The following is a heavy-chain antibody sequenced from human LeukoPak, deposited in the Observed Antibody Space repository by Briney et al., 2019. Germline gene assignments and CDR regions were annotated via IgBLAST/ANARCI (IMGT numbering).Heavy chain of an antibody. V-gene: IGHV3-23*01. CDR2: ISGSGGST. J-gene: IGHJ4*01. Sequence: GGSLRHSCAASGFTFSSYAMSWVRQAPGKGLEWVSAISGSGGSTYYADSVKGRFTISRDNSKNTLYLQMNSLRAEDTAVYFCARHAGADISWYYFDYWGRGTLVTVSS. CDR1: GFTFSSYA. D-gene: IGHD6-13*01. CDR3: ARHAGADISWYYFDY.